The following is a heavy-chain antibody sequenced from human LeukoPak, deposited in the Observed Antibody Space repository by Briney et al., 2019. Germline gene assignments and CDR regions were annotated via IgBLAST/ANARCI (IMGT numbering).Heavy chain of an antibody. CDR1: GFTFRDYG. D-gene: IGHD3-16*01. J-gene: IGHJ4*02. CDR3: ARGRGSYPNYFDF. V-gene: IGHV3-21*01. CDR2: ISSESSYI. Sequence: GGSLRLSCAASGFTFRDYGMNWVRQAPGKGLEWVSCISSESSYIYYADSVKGRFTISRDNAKDSLYLQMNSLTVEDTAVYYCARGRGSYPNYFDFWGQGTLVTVSS.